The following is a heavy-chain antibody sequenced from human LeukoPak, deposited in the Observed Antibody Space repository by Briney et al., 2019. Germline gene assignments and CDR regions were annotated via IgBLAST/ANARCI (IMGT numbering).Heavy chain of an antibody. J-gene: IGHJ4*02. V-gene: IGHV3-64*01. CDR1: GFTFSSYA. CDR3: ARHGYDSTGGFDY. D-gene: IGHD5-12*01. Sequence: GGSLRLSCAASGFTFSSYAMHWVRQAPGKGLEYVSAISSNGGSTYYANSVKGRFTISRDNSKNTLYLQMGSLRAEDTAVYYCARHGYDSTGGFDYWGQGTLVTVSS. CDR2: ISSNGGST.